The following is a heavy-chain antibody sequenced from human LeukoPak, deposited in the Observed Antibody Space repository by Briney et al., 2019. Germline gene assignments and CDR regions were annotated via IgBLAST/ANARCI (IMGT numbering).Heavy chain of an antibody. CDR2: IIPIFGTA. CDR3: VLAVAGRGGDY. J-gene: IGHJ4*02. CDR1: GGTFSSYA. V-gene: IGHV1-69*06. D-gene: IGHD6-19*01. Sequence: SVKVSCKASGGTFSSYATSWVRQAPGHGLEWMGGIIPIFGTANYAQKFQGRVTVTADKSTSTAYMELSSLRSEDTAVYYCVLAVAGRGGDYWGQGTLVTVSS.